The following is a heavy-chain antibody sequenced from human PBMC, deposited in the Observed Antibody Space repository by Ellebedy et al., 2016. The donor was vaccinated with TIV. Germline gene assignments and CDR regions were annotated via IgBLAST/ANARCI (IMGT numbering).Heavy chain of an antibody. J-gene: IGHJ5*02. CDR3: ARGDYGDYSWFDP. Sequence: GSLRLXXTVSGGSISSYYWSWIRQPPGKGLEWIGEINHSGSTNYNPSLKSRVTISVDTSKSQFSLKLSSVTAADTAVYYCARGDYGDYSWFDPWGQGTLVTVSS. CDR2: INHSGST. CDR1: GGSISSYY. V-gene: IGHV4-34*01. D-gene: IGHD4-17*01.